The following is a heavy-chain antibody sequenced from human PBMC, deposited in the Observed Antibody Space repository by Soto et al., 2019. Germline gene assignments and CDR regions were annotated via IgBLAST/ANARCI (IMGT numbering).Heavy chain of an antibody. CDR2: IYYSGST. CDR3: VRANYFDF. Sequence: SETLSLTCTVSGGSINNGDYYWSRIRQPPEKGLEWIGYIYYSGSTYYNPSLKSRVTISVDTSKNQFSLKLSSVTAADTAIYYCVRANYFDFWGQGTLVTVS. V-gene: IGHV4-30-4*02. CDR1: GGSINNGDYY. J-gene: IGHJ4*02.